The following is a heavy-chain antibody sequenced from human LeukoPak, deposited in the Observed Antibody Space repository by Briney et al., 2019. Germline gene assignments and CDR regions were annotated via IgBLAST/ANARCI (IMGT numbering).Heavy chain of an antibody. D-gene: IGHD3-22*01. J-gene: IGHJ3*02. CDR2: VSGSGGST. V-gene: IGHV3-23*01. CDR3: ARGGSSGYNYNAFDI. CDR1: GFIFSSYA. Sequence: GGSLRLSCAASGFIFSSYAMSWVRQAPGKGLEWVSTVSGSGGSTYYADSVKGRFTISRDNSKNTLYLQMNSLRAEDTAVYYCARGGSSGYNYNAFDIWGQGTMVTVSS.